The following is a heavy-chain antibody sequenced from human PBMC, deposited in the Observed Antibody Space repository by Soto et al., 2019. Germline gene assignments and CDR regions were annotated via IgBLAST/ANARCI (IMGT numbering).Heavy chain of an antibody. J-gene: IGHJ6*02. D-gene: IGHD3-22*01. Sequence: EVQLVESGGGLVKPGGSLRLSCAASGFTFSNAWMNWVRQAPGKGLEWDGRIKSKSDGETTDYAAPVKGRFTISRDDSKNTLYLQMNSLKTEDTAVYYCTTGLTYYYDSSGYYWAGGMDVWGQGITVTVSS. CDR2: IKSKSDGETT. CDR1: GFTFSNAW. CDR3: TTGLTYYYDSSGYYWAGGMDV. V-gene: IGHV3-15*01.